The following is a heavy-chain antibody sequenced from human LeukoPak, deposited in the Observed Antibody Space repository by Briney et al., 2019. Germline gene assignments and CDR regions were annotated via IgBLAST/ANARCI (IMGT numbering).Heavy chain of an antibody. V-gene: IGHV3-7*03. Sequence: GGSLRLSCAASGFTFSSYWMSSVRQAPGKRLEWVANIKKDGSEKNYVDSVKGRFTISRDNVKNSLYLQMNSLRAEYTAVYYCARTSSGWYPSYYYFDYWGQGTLVTVSS. J-gene: IGHJ4*02. D-gene: IGHD6-19*01. CDR2: IKKDGSEK. CDR1: GFTFSSYW. CDR3: ARTSSGWYPSYYYFDY.